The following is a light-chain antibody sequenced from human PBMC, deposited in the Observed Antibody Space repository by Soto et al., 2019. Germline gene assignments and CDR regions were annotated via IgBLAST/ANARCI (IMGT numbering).Light chain of an antibody. Sequence: SYELTQPTSVSVASGETARITCGGNSIGSQIVHWYQQRPGQAPVLVIYFDRDRPSGIPERFSGSKSGNTATLTISRVEAGDEADYHCQVWDTDGDHVVFGGGTKLTV. CDR3: QVWDTDGDHVV. J-gene: IGLJ2*01. CDR2: FDR. CDR1: SIGSQI. V-gene: IGLV3-21*04.